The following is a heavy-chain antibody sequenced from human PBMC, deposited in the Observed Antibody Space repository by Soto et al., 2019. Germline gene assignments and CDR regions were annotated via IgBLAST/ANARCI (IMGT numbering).Heavy chain of an antibody. Sequence: GASVKVSCKASGYTFTSYAMHWVRQAPGQRLEWMGWINAGNGNTKYSQKFQGRVTITRDTSASTAYMELSSLRSEDTAVYYCASDFWSGYPYYYYYGMDAWGQGTTVTVSS. V-gene: IGHV1-3*01. J-gene: IGHJ6*02. CDR1: GYTFTSYA. CDR3: ASDFWSGYPYYYYYGMDA. CDR2: INAGNGNT. D-gene: IGHD3-3*01.